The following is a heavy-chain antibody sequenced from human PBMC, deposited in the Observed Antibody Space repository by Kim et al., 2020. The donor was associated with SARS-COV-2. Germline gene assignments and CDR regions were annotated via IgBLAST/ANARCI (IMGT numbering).Heavy chain of an antibody. Sequence: GGSLRLSCAASGFTFSSYAMSWVRQAPGKGLEWVSAISGSGGSTYYADSVKGRFTISRDNSKNTLYLQMNSLRAEDTAVYYCAKDRRMVRGVITFDYWGQGTLVTVSS. D-gene: IGHD3-10*01. CDR2: ISGSGGST. CDR3: AKDRRMVRGVITFDY. J-gene: IGHJ4*02. CDR1: GFTFSSYA. V-gene: IGHV3-23*01.